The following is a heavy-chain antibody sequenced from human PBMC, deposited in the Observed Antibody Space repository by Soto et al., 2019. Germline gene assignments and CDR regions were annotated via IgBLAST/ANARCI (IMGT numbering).Heavy chain of an antibody. V-gene: IGHV1-46*01. Sequence: ASVKVSCKASGYTFTSYYMHWVRPAPGQGLEWMGIINPSGGSTSYAQKFQGRVTMTRDTSTSTVYMELSSLRSEDTAVYYCAREGVVVVAATTDYYYYGMDVWGQGTTVTVSS. CDR3: AREGVVVVAATTDYYYYGMDV. CDR1: GYTFTSYY. CDR2: INPSGGST. J-gene: IGHJ6*02. D-gene: IGHD2-15*01.